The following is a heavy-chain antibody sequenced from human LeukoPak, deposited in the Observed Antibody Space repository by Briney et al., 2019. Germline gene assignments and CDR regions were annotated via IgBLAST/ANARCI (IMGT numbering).Heavy chain of an antibody. Sequence: GGSLRLSCAASGFTFSSYGMHWVRQAPGKGLEWVAFIRYDGSNKYYADSVKGRFTISRDNAKNSLYLQMNSLRAEDTAVYYCARDTAIVVVVAAAYFDYWGQGTLVTVSS. D-gene: IGHD2-15*01. CDR1: GFTFSSYG. J-gene: IGHJ4*02. CDR3: ARDTAIVVVVAAAYFDY. CDR2: IRYDGSNK. V-gene: IGHV3-30*02.